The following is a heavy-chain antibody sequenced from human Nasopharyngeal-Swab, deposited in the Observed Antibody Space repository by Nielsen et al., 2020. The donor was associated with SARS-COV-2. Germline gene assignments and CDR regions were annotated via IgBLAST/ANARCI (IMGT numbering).Heavy chain of an antibody. V-gene: IGHV3-30*03. CDR2: ISYDGSNK. J-gene: IGHJ2*01. CDR1: GFTFSSYG. D-gene: IGHD4-17*01. CDR3: ARDSYGDPDWYFDL. Sequence: GESLKISCAASGFTFSSYGMHWVRQAPGKGLEWVAVISYDGSNKYYADSVKGRFTISRDNSKNTLYLQMSSLRAEDTAVYYCARDSYGDPDWYFDLWGRGTLVTVSS.